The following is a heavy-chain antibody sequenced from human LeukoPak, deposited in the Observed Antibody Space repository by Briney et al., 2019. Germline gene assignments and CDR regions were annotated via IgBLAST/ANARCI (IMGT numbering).Heavy chain of an antibody. CDR2: ISSSSSYI. CDR3: ARESPPVLLWFGS. CDR1: GFTFSSYS. J-gene: IGHJ4*02. Sequence: GGSLRLSCAASGFTFSSYSMNWVRQAPGKGLEWVSSISSSSSYIYYADSVKGRFTISRDNAKNSLYLQINSLRAEDTAVYYCARESPPVLLWFGSRGQGTLVTVSS. D-gene: IGHD3-10*01. V-gene: IGHV3-21*01.